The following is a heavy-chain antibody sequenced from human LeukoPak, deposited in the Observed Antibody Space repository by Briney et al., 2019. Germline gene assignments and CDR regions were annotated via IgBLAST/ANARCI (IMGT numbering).Heavy chain of an antibody. CDR2: ISPGGGPT. CDR1: GFPFSIYG. CDR3: AKDGAWLRFDD. Sequence: GGSLRLSCAGSGFPFSIYGMNWVRQAPGKGLEWVSGISPGGGPTYYADSVKGRFTISRDDSKNTLYLQLNNLRAEDTAVYYCAKDGAWLRFDDWGQGILVTVSS. V-gene: IGHV3-23*01. J-gene: IGHJ4*02. D-gene: IGHD5-12*01.